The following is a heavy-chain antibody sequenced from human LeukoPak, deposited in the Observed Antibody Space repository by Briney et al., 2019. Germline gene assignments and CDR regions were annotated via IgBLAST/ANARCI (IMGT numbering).Heavy chain of an antibody. V-gene: IGHV3-66*02. Sequence: PGGSLRLSSAASGFTVNSNYMSWVRQAPGKGLEWVSVFYSGGSTYYADSVKGRFTISRDNSKNTLYLQMNSLRAEDTAVYYCARQRDRYYFDYWGQGTLVTVSS. D-gene: IGHD1-14*01. CDR1: GFTVNSNY. J-gene: IGHJ4*02. CDR2: FYSGGST. CDR3: ARQRDRYYFDY.